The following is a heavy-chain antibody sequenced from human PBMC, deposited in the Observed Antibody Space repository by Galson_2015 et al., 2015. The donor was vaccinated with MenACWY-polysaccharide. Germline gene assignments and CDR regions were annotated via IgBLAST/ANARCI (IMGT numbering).Heavy chain of an antibody. J-gene: IGHJ4*02. CDR1: GSTFTRNG. CDR2: ISTYNGNT. V-gene: IGHV1-18*01. D-gene: IGHD6-6*01. CDR3: ARDGSSSTAPRPSKY. Sequence: QSGAEVIKPGASVQVSCKASGSTFTRNGISWVRQAPGQGLEWMGWISTYNGNTDNAQKFQGRVTMTTDTSTATAFMELRSLRSDDTAVYYCARDGSSSTAPRPSKYWGQGTLVTVSS.